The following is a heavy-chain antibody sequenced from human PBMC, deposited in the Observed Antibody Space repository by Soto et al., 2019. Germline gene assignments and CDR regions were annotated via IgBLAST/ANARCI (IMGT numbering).Heavy chain of an antibody. J-gene: IGHJ4*02. CDR2: ISGSGGNT. Sequence: PGGSLRLSCAASGFVFSSYAMSWVRQAPGKGLEWVSTISGSGGNTYYADSVKGRFTISRDNSKSTLYLQMNSLRAEDTAVYYCAKSRSGLQAYWGQGTLVTVSS. CDR1: GFVFSSYA. D-gene: IGHD4-4*01. V-gene: IGHV3-23*01. CDR3: AKSRSGLQAY.